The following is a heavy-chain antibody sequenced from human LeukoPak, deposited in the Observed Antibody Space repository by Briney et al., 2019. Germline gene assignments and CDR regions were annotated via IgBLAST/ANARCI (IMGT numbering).Heavy chain of an antibody. J-gene: IGHJ6*02. Sequence: PSETLSLTCTVSGGSISSYYWSWIRQPPGKGLEWIGYIYYSGSTNHNPSLKSRVTISVDTSKNQFSLKLSSVTAADTAVYYCARDKSSGYYYYYGMDVWGQGTTVTVSS. CDR2: IYYSGST. D-gene: IGHD3-22*01. CDR3: ARDKSSGYYYYYGMDV. V-gene: IGHV4-59*01. CDR1: GGSISSYY.